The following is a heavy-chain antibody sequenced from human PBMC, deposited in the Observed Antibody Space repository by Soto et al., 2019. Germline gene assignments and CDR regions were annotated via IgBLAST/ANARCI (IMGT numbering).Heavy chain of an antibody. CDR2: IYSGGST. CDR1: GFTVSSNY. J-gene: IGHJ6*02. D-gene: IGHD6-13*01. CDR3: AKVGGGYSSSWYGSYYYGMDV. Sequence: EVQLVESGGGLIQPGGSLRLSCAASGFTVSSNYMSWVRQAPGKGLEWVSVIYSGGSTYYADSVKGRFTISRDNSKNTLYLQMNSLRAEDTAVYYCAKVGGGYSSSWYGSYYYGMDVWGQGTTVTVSS. V-gene: IGHV3-53*01.